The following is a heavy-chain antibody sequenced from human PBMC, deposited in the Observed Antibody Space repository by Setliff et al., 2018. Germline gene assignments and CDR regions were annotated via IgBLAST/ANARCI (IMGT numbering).Heavy chain of an antibody. Sequence: GGSLRLSCAASGFTFTNYAMTWVRQAPGKGLQWVSAISGSGGSTYYADSVKGRFTISRDNSKSTLYLQMNSLRAEDTAVYYCAVTLSFPIQSPFDPWGQGTLVTVSS. CDR1: GFTFTNYA. V-gene: IGHV3-23*01. CDR3: AVTLSFPIQSPFDP. J-gene: IGHJ5*02. D-gene: IGHD5-18*01. CDR2: ISGSGGST.